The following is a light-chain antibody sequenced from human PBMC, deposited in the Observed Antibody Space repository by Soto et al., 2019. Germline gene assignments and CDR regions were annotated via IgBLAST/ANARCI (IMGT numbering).Light chain of an antibody. Sequence: QSALTQPRSVSGSPGQSVTISCTGTSSDVGGYNYVSWYRQHPGKAPRLMIYDVSTRPLGVPDRFSGSKSGNTASLTISRLQAEDEADYYCCSYAGTNNVLFGGGTKLTVL. CDR2: DVS. CDR1: SSDVGGYNY. J-gene: IGLJ2*01. CDR3: CSYAGTNNVL. V-gene: IGLV2-11*01.